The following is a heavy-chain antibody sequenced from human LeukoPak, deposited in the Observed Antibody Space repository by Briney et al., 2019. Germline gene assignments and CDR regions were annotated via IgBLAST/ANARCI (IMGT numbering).Heavy chain of an antibody. CDR1: GGSITDYY. D-gene: IGHD6-13*01. CDR2: IYYSGST. CDR3: ARIYSSSWYNPYYYYGMDV. V-gene: IGHV4-59*08. J-gene: IGHJ6*02. Sequence: SETLSLTCTVSGGSITDYYWSWIRQPPGKGLEWIGYIYYSGSTNYNPSLKSRVTISVDTSKNQFSLKLSSVTAADTAVYYCARIYSSSWYNPYYYYGMDVWGQGTTVTVSS.